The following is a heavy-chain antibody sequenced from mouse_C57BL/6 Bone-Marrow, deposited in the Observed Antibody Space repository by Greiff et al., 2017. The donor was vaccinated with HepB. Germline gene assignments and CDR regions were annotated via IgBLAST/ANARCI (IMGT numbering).Heavy chain of an antibody. Sequence: EVQLVESGGGLVKPGGSLKLSCAASGFTFSSYAMSWVRQTPEKRLEWVATISDGGSYTYYPDNVKGRFTISRDNAKNNLYLQMSQLKSEDTAMYYCARGGGPLLRYLPEFAYWGQGTLVTVSA. CDR3: ARGGGPLLRYLPEFAY. V-gene: IGHV5-4*01. CDR1: GFTFSSYA. D-gene: IGHD1-1*01. CDR2: ISDGGSYT. J-gene: IGHJ3*01.